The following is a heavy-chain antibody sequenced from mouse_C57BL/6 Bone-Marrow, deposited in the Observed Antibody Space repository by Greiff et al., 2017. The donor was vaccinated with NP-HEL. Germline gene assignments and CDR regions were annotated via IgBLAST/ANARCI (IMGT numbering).Heavy chain of an antibody. V-gene: IGHV5-4*03. CDR1: GFTFRSYA. Sequence: EVKLMESGGGLVKPGGSLKLSCAASGFTFRSYAMSWVRQTPEKRLEWVATISDGGSYTYYPDNVKGRFTISRDNAKNNLYLQMSHLKSEDTAMYYCARWNDYDVDDWGQGTTLTVSS. J-gene: IGHJ2*01. D-gene: IGHD2-4*01. CDR3: ARWNDYDVDD. CDR2: ISDGGSYT.